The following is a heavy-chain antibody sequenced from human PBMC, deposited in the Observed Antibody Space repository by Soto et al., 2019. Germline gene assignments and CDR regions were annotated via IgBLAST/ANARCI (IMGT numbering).Heavy chain of an antibody. CDR3: TRVGGSVSGMDV. J-gene: IGHJ6*02. D-gene: IGHD1-26*01. CDR2: IDNAGSSA. V-gene: IGHV3-74*01. CDR1: GFTFSIYW. Sequence: PGGSLRLSCAASGFTFSIYWMHWVRQAPGKGPVWVSRIDNAGSSARYADSVKGRFTISRDNAKNTVYLQMNSLRAEDTAVYYCTRVGGSVSGMDVWGQGTKVTVSS.